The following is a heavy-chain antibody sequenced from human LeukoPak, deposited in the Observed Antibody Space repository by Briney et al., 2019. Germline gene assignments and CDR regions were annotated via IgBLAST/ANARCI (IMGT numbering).Heavy chain of an antibody. CDR3: ARAGDYALKD. CDR1: GGSISSYH. CDR2: IYTSGNT. J-gene: IGHJ4*02. Sequence: KASETLSLTCTVSGGSISSYHWSWIGQPAGQGLEWIGHIYTSGNTDYNPSLKSRVTMSVDTSKNQFSLKLNSVTAADTAVYYCARAGDYALKDWGQGTLVTVSS. D-gene: IGHD4-17*01. V-gene: IGHV4-4*07.